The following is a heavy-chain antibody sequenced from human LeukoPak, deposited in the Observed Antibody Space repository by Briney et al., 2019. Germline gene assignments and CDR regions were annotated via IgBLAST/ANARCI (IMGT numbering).Heavy chain of an antibody. Sequence: PGGSLRLSCAASGFTFSTYAMSWVRQAPGKGLEWVSAISGSGGRTYYADSVKGRFTISRDNSKNTLYLQMNSLRAEDTAVYYCANDKPRMMITFGGVIVAENWFDPWGQGTLVTVSS. J-gene: IGHJ5*02. CDR2: ISGSGGRT. D-gene: IGHD3-16*02. V-gene: IGHV3-23*01. CDR1: GFTFSTYA. CDR3: ANDKPRMMITFGGVIVAENWFDP.